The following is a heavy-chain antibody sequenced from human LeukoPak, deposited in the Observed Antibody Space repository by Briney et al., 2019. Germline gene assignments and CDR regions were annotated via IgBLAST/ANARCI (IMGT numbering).Heavy chain of an antibody. CDR1: GYPFTTYE. CDR3: ARERFYHDSSGSHYWFDP. Sequence: GASVKVSCKTSGYPFTTYEINWVRQAAGQGLEWMGWVHPDTGYADYAQKFQGRVTMTSDTSISTAYMELSSLRSDDTAVYFCARERFYHDSSGSHYWFDPWGQGTLVIVSS. CDR2: VHPDTGYA. J-gene: IGHJ5*02. V-gene: IGHV1-8*01. D-gene: IGHD3-22*01.